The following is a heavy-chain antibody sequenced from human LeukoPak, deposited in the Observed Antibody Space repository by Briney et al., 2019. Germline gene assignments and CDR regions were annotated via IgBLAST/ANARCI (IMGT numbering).Heavy chain of an antibody. CDR3: AREVVVVVAATRSNWFDP. CDR1: GGSISSYY. J-gene: IGHJ5*02. Sequence: SETLSLTCTVSGGSISSYYWSWIRQPPGKGLEWIGYIYYSGSTNYNPSLKSRVTISVDTSKNQFSLKLSSVTAADTAVYYCAREVVVVVAATRSNWFDPWGQGTLVTVSS. V-gene: IGHV4-59*01. D-gene: IGHD2-15*01. CDR2: IYYSGST.